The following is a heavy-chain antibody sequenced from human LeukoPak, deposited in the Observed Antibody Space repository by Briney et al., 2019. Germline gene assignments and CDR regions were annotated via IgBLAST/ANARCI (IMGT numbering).Heavy chain of an antibody. CDR1: GYTLTELS. D-gene: IGHD3-16*01. V-gene: IGHV1-24*01. CDR3: APLPYGNDAFDI. Sequence: ASVKVSCKVAGYTLTELSMHWVRQAAGKGLEWMGGFDLEDGETIYAQRFQGRVTMTEATSTDTAYMELSRLSSEDTAVYCCAPLPYGNDAFDIWGQGIMLTVSS. CDR2: FDLEDGET. J-gene: IGHJ3*02.